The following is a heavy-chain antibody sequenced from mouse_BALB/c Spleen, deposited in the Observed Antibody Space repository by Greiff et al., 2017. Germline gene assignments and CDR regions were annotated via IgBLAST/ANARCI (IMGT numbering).Heavy chain of an antibody. V-gene: IGHV14-3*02. CDR3: ARRGYGNYDAMDY. CDR2: IDPANGNT. CDR1: GFNITDTY. D-gene: IGHD2-10*02. J-gene: IGHJ4*01. Sequence: VHVKQSGAELVKPGASVKLSCTASGFNITDTYMHWVKQRPEQGLEWIGRIDPANGNTKYDPKFQGKATITADTSSNTAYLQLSSLTSEDTAVYDCARRGYGNYDAMDYWGQGTSVTVSS.